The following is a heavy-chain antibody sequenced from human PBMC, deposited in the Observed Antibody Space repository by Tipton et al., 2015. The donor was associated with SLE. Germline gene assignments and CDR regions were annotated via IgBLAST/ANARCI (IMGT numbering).Heavy chain of an antibody. CDR3: AKPMRGMTTVTIPDY. V-gene: IGHV3-66*02. J-gene: IGHJ4*02. Sequence: SLRLSCAASGFTVSSNYMSWVRQAPGKGLEWVSVIYSGGSTYYADSVKGRFTISRDNSKNTLYLQMNSLRAEDTAVYYCAKPMRGMTTVTIPDYWGQGTLVTVSS. CDR1: GFTVSSNY. D-gene: IGHD4-11*01. CDR2: IYSGGST.